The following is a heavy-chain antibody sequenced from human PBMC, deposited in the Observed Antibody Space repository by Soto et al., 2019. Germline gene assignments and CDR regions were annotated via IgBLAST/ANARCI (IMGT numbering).Heavy chain of an antibody. D-gene: IGHD2-15*01. CDR1: GFTFSSYA. CDR2: ISYDGNNK. V-gene: IGHV3-30-3*01. Sequence: QVQLVEAGGGVVQPGRSLRLSCAASGFTFSSYAMYWGRQAPGKGLEWVAVISYDGNNKYYADSVKGRFTISRDNSKNTLYLQMNSLRAEDTAVYYCARAECDGGSCYTLVGLRYGMDVWGQGTTVTVSS. CDR3: ARAECDGGSCYTLVGLRYGMDV. J-gene: IGHJ6*02.